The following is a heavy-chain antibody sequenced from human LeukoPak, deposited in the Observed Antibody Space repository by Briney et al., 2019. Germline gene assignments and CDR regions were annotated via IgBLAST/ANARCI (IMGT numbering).Heavy chain of an antibody. CDR1: GGSVSSGISY. CDR2: ISDSGGS. D-gene: IGHD4-23*01. CDR3: ARNGGNSEVDD. V-gene: IGHV4-61*01. Sequence: SETLSLTCSVSGGSVSSGISYWSWIRQPPGEGLEWIAYISDSGGSDYNPSLRGRVTISLDTSKNQFSLRLTSVTAADTAVYYCARNGGNSEVDDWGQGTLVTVST. J-gene: IGHJ4*02.